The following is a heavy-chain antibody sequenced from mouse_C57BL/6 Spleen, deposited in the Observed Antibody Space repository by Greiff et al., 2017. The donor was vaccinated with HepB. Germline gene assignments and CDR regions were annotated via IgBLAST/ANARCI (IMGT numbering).Heavy chain of an antibody. D-gene: IGHD1-1*01. Sequence: EVQLQQSGPELVKPGASVKISCKASGYSFTGYYMNWVKQSPEKSLEWIGEINPSTGGTTYNQKFKAKATLTVDKSSSTAYMQLKSLTSEDSAVYYDAREGIYDYGSSRDYYAMDYWGQGTSVTVSS. CDR2: INPSTGGT. V-gene: IGHV1-42*01. CDR3: AREGIYDYGSSRDYYAMDY. CDR1: GYSFTGYY. J-gene: IGHJ4*01.